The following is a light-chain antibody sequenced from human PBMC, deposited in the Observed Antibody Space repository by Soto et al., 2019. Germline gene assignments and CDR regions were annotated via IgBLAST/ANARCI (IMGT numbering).Light chain of an antibody. V-gene: IGLV2-8*01. Sequence: QSALTQPPSASGTPGQSVTILCTGTSSDVGDYNYVSWYQQHPGKAPKLVIYEVSRRPSGVPDRFSGSKSGNTASLTVSGLQAEDEADYYCSSNAGSNNLVFGGGTQLTVL. CDR2: EVS. J-gene: IGLJ2*01. CDR3: SSNAGSNNLV. CDR1: SSDVGDYNY.